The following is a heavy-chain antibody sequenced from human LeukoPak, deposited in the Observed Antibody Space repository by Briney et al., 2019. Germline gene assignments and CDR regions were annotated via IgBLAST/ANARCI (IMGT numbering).Heavy chain of an antibody. CDR1: GYTFSNYG. V-gene: IGHV1-18*01. J-gene: IGHJ4*02. Sequence: ASVKVSCKASGYTFSNYGITWVRQAPGQGLEWMGWISAYNGKTNYAQKLQGRVTMTTDTSTNTAYMELRSLRSDDTAVYYCARDGPDYGDYIHFDYWGQGTLVTVSS. CDR2: ISAYNGKT. CDR3: ARDGPDYGDYIHFDY. D-gene: IGHD4-17*01.